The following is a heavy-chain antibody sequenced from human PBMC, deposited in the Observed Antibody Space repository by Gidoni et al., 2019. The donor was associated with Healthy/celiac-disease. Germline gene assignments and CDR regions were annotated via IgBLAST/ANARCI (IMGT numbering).Heavy chain of an antibody. CDR2: IKSKTDGGTT. D-gene: IGHD3-22*01. Sequence: EVQLVASGGRLVKPGGSLRLSCAASGFTFSNAWMSWARQAPGKGLEWVGRIKSKTDGGTTDYAAPVKGRFTISRDDSKNTLYLQMNSLKTEDTAVYYCTTDKVPQLDSSGYSYYYYYGMDVWGQGTTVTVSS. CDR3: TTDKVPQLDSSGYSYYYYYGMDV. CDR1: GFTFSNAW. J-gene: IGHJ6*02. V-gene: IGHV3-15*01.